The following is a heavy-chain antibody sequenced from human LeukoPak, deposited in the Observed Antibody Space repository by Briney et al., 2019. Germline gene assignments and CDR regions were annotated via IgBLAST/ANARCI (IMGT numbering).Heavy chain of an antibody. Sequence: PSETLSLTCTVSGGSISSYYWSWIRQPPGKGLEWIGYIYYTGSTNYNPSLKSRVTISVDTSKNQISLKLSSVTAADTAVYFCARGGYTYGFDYWGQGTLVTVSS. CDR2: IYYTGST. CDR1: GGSISSYY. CDR3: ARGGYTYGFDY. V-gene: IGHV4-59*01. J-gene: IGHJ4*02. D-gene: IGHD5-18*01.